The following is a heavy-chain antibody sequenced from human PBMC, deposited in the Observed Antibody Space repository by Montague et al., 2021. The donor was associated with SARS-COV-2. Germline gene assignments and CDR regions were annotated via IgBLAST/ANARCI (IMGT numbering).Heavy chain of an antibody. V-gene: IGHV6-1*01. Sequence: CAISGDSVSSNSATWNWVRQSPSRGLEWLGRTYYRSKWYNDYAVSVRGRVTINPDTSKNQFSLQLNPVTPKDTAIYYCTSGREGNYNVMDVWGQGTTVTVSS. D-gene: IGHD1-1*01. CDR3: TSGREGNYNVMDV. J-gene: IGHJ6*02. CDR1: GDSVSSNSAT. CDR2: TYYRSKWYN.